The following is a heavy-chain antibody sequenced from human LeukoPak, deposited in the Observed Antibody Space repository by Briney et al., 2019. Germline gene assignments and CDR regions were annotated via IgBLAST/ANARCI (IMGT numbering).Heavy chain of an antibody. CDR1: GGSISSSNHY. J-gene: IGHJ5*02. D-gene: IGHD4-17*01. V-gene: IGHV4-39*01. CDR2: IYYSGYR. Sequence: PSETLSLTCTVSGGSISSSNHYWGWIRQPPGKGLEWIASIYYSGYRYYSPSFKSRVTISLDTSKNQFSLRLTSVTAADTAVFYCARHGDYLNWFDPWGQGTLVTVSS. CDR3: ARHGDYLNWFDP.